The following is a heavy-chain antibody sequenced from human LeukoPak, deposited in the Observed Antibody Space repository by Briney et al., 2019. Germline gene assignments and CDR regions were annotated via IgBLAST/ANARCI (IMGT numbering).Heavy chain of an antibody. Sequence: GGSLRLSCAASGFTFSSYGMPWVRQAPGKGLEWVAVISYDGSNKYYADSVKGRFTISRDNSKNTLYLQMNSLRAEDTAVYYCAKARGMVRGATFDYWGQGTLVTVSS. CDR1: GFTFSSYG. CDR3: AKARGMVRGATFDY. J-gene: IGHJ4*02. V-gene: IGHV3-30*18. CDR2: ISYDGSNK. D-gene: IGHD3-10*01.